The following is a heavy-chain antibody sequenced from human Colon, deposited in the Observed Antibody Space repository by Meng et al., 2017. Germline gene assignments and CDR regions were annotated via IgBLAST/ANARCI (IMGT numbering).Heavy chain of an antibody. CDR1: GGSIKSGGYH. V-gene: IGHV4-31*03. CDR2: MSDSGTT. CDR3: ARDTLYGTDY. J-gene: IGHJ4*02. Sequence: QVHLHESGQGLGRPSDDLSLVCTVSGGSIKSGGYHWSWVRQHPGKGLEYIGFMSDSGTTDYNPSLRSRVSISEIGSSKNQFSLTLRSVTAADTATYFCARDTLYGTDYWGQGVLVTVSS. D-gene: IGHD4-17*01.